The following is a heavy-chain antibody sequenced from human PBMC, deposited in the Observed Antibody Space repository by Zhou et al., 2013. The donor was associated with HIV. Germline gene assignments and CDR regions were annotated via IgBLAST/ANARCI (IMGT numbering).Heavy chain of an antibody. J-gene: IGHJ4*02. V-gene: IGHV1-24*01. CDR2: FDPENRET. CDR1: GYTLTDLL. D-gene: IGHD2-21*01. Sequence: QVQLVQSGAEVKKPGASVKVSCKVSGYTLTDLLIHWVRQAPGGGLEWMGRFDPENRETTYTQKFQGRVTMTDDTSTDTAYMELSSLRSEDTAVYYCARGGLYCGGDXYPLFDFWGQGTPVTVSS. CDR3: ARGGLYCGGDXYPLFDF.